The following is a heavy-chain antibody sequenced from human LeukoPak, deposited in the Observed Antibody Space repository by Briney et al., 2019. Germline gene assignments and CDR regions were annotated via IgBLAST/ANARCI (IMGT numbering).Heavy chain of an antibody. J-gene: IGHJ6*02. CDR3: AREYSNYVPWYGMDV. V-gene: IGHV4-61*08. CDR1: GGSISSGGYY. CDR2: IYYSGST. D-gene: IGHD4-11*01. Sequence: PSETLSLTCTVSGGSISSGGYYWSWIRQHPGKGLEWIGYIYYSGSTNYNPSLKSRVTISVDTSKNQFSLKLSSVTAADTAVYYCAREYSNYVPWYGMDVWGQGTTVTVSS.